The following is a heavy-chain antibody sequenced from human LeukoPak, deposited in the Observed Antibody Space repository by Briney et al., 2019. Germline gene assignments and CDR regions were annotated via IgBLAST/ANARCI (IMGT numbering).Heavy chain of an antibody. V-gene: IGHV4-59*01. CDR2: NYYSGST. J-gene: IGHJ4*02. Sequence: SETLSLTCTVSGGSISSYYWSWIRQPPGKGLEWIGYNYYSGSTNYNPPLKSRVTISVDTSKNQFSLKLSSVTAADTAVYYCARGKDSSGYWGQGTLVTVSS. CDR3: ARGKDSSGY. D-gene: IGHD6-19*01. CDR1: GGSISSYY.